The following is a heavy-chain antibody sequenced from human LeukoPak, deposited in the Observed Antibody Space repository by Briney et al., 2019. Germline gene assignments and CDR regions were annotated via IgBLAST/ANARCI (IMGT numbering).Heavy chain of an antibody. CDR1: GGSISSSNFY. Sequence: SETLSLTCTVSGGSISSSNFYWGWIRQPPGKGLEWIGSIYYSGSTYYNPSLKSRVTMSVDTSKNQFSLKLSSVTAADTAVYYCASVDDAPLDYWGQGTLVTVSS. D-gene: IGHD1-1*01. CDR2: IYYSGST. CDR3: ASVDDAPLDY. J-gene: IGHJ4*02. V-gene: IGHV4-39*07.